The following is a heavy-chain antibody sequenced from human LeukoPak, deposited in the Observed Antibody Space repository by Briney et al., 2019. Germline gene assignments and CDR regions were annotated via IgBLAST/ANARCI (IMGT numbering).Heavy chain of an antibody. CDR2: ICYSGST. Sequence: SETLSLTCTVSGGSFSSGGYYWSWIRQHPGKGLEWIGYICYSGSTYYNPSRQSRVTMSVDTTKNQFSLKLSSVTAADTAVYCCARGLVYDFWSGWNYYYYGMDVWGQGTTVTVSS. CDR1: GGSFSSGGYY. D-gene: IGHD3-3*01. J-gene: IGHJ6*02. V-gene: IGHV4-31*03. CDR3: ARGLVYDFWSGWNYYYYGMDV.